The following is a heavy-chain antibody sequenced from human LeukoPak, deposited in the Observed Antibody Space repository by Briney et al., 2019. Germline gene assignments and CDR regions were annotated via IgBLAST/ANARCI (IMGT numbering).Heavy chain of an antibody. CDR2: IIPILGIA. Sequence: SVKVSCKASGGTFSSYAISWVRQAPGQGLEWTGRIIPILGIANYAQKFQGRVTITADKSTSTAYMELSSLRSEDTAVYYCAREAASGSYYPFDYWGQGTLVTVSS. CDR1: GGTFSSYA. J-gene: IGHJ4*02. V-gene: IGHV1-69*04. D-gene: IGHD1-26*01. CDR3: AREAASGSYYPFDY.